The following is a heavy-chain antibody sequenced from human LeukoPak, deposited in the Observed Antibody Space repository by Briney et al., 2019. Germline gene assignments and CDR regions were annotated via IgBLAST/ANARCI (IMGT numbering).Heavy chain of an antibody. CDR1: GGSISSSSYY. V-gene: IGHV4-39*01. D-gene: IGHD6-19*01. CDR3: ARQWLAGPAIDY. CDR2: IYYSGST. J-gene: IGHJ4*02. Sequence: PSETLSLTCTVSGGSISSSSYYWGWIRQPPGKGQEWIGSIYYSGSTYYNPSLKSRVTISVDTSKNQFSLKLSSVTAADTAVCYCARQWLAGPAIDYWGQGTLVTVSS.